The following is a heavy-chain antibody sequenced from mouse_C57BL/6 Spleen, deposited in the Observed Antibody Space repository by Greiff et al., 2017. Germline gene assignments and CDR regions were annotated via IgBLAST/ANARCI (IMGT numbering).Heavy chain of an antibody. CDR3: ARRSITTVGYFDV. D-gene: IGHD1-1*01. J-gene: IGHJ1*03. CDR2: IYPRSGNT. V-gene: IGHV1-81*01. Sequence: QVQLQQSGAELARPGASVKLSCKASGYTFTSYGISWVKQRTGQGLEWIGEIYPRSGNTYYNEKFKGKATLAADKSSRTAYMELRSLTSEDSAVYFCARRSITTVGYFDVWGTGTTVTVSS. CDR1: GYTFTSYG.